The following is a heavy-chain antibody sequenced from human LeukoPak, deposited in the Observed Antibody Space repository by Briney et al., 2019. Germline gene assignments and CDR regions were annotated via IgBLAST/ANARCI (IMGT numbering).Heavy chain of an antibody. V-gene: IGHV3-23*01. Sequence: GGSPRLSCAASEFTFNNYAMIWVRQAPGNGLEWVSTISGSGDTTYYTDSVKGRFTISRDNSKNTLYLQMNSLRAEDTAIYYCAKTPGYYDSSGYPTYYFDYWGQGTLVTVSS. CDR2: ISGSGDTT. J-gene: IGHJ4*02. CDR1: EFTFNNYA. D-gene: IGHD3-22*01. CDR3: AKTPGYYDSSGYPTYYFDY.